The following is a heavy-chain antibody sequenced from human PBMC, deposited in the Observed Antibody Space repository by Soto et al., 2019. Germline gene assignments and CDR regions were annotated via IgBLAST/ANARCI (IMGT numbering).Heavy chain of an antibody. CDR3: ARPAGAGYYYYYYGMDV. Sequence: VESGGGLVKPGGSLRLSCAASGFTFSSYSMNWVRQAPGKGLEWVSSISSSSSYIYYADSVKGRFTISRDNAKNSLYLQMNSLRAEDTAVYYCARPAGAGYYYYYYGMDVWGQGTTVTVSS. J-gene: IGHJ6*02. CDR2: ISSSSSYI. D-gene: IGHD6-13*01. V-gene: IGHV3-21*01. CDR1: GFTFSSYS.